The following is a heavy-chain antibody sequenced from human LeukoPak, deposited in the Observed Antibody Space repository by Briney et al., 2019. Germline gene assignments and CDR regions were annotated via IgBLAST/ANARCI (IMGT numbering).Heavy chain of an antibody. CDR1: GFTFSSYG. D-gene: IGHD3-22*01. J-gene: IGHJ5*02. Sequence: TGGSLRLSCAASGFTFSSYGMHWVRQAPGKGLEWVAVIWYDGSNKYYADSVKGRFTISRDNSKNTLYLQMNSLRAEDTAVYYCARDNNYYYDSSGYLTTWGQGTLVTVSS. V-gene: IGHV3-33*01. CDR3: ARDNNYYYDSSGYLTT. CDR2: IWYDGSNK.